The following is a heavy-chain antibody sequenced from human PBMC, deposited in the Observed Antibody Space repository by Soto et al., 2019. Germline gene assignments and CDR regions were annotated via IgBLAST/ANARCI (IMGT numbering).Heavy chain of an antibody. J-gene: IGHJ5*02. CDR3: AIPKLVRFLEWLQINWFDP. V-gene: IGHV1-3*01. CDR2: INAGNGNT. Sequence: ASVKVSCKASGYTFTSYAMHWVRQAPGQRLEWMGWINAGNGNTKYSQKFQGRVTITADESTSTAYMELSSLRSEDTAVYYCAIPKLVRFLEWLQINWFDPWGQVNLVTVSS. CDR1: GYTFTSYA. D-gene: IGHD3-3*01.